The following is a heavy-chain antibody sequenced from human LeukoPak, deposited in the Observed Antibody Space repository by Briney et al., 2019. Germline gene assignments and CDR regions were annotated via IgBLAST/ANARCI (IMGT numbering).Heavy chain of an antibody. CDR2: INDSGGST. V-gene: IGHV3-23*01. CDR3: ARQPTWAFANFAY. Sequence: GGSLRLSCAASGFTFSSYEMNWVRQAPGKGLEWVSVINDSGGSTYYADSVKGRFTISRDNSKNTLYLQMSGLRVEDTAVYYCARQPTWAFANFAYWGQGTLVTVSS. D-gene: IGHD1-26*01. CDR1: GFTFSSYE. J-gene: IGHJ4*02.